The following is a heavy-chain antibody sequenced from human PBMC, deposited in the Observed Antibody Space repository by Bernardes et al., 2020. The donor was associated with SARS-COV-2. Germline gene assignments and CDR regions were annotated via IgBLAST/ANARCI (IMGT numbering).Heavy chain of an antibody. Sequence: GGSLRLSCAASGFTFSSYSMNWVRHAPGKGLEWVSSISSSSSYIYYADSVKGRFTISRDNAKNSLYLQRNSLGAEDTAVYDCEANTVHNYDGMEVWGQGTTVTVSS. CDR3: EANTVHNYDGMEV. CDR1: GFTFSSYS. J-gene: IGHJ6*02. V-gene: IGHV3-21*01. CDR2: ISSSSSYI. D-gene: IGHD4-17*01.